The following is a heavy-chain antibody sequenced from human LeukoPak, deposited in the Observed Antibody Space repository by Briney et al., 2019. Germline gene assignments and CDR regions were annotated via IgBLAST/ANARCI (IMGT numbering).Heavy chain of an antibody. D-gene: IGHD6-19*01. CDR3: AKGSQWLGGDWFDP. Sequence: PGGSLRLSCAASGFTFRDYYMNWIRQAPGKGLEWVSAISGSGGSTYYADSVKGRFTISRDNSKNTLYLQMNSLRAEDTAVYYCAKGSQWLGGDWFDPWGQGTLVTVSS. CDR1: GFTFRDYY. V-gene: IGHV3-23*01. J-gene: IGHJ5*02. CDR2: ISGSGGST.